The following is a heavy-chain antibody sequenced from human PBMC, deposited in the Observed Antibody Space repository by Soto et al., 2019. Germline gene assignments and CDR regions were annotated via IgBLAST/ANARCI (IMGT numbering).Heavy chain of an antibody. CDR1: GFTVSSNY. D-gene: IGHD3-10*01. J-gene: IGHJ6*02. CDR2: IYSAGST. Sequence: EVQLVETGGGLIQPGGSLRLSCAASGFTVSSNYMSWVRQAPGKGLEWVSVIYSAGSTYYADSVKGRFTISRDNSKSTLYLQMNSLRAEDTAVYYCARFNGDYHYGMYVWGQGTKVTVSS. V-gene: IGHV3-53*02. CDR3: ARFNGDYHYGMYV.